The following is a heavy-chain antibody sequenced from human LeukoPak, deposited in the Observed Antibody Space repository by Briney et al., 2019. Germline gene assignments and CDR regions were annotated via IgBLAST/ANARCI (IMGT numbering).Heavy chain of an antibody. CDR3: SSTSGSYYSYYYYYGMDG. V-gene: IGHV4-59*08. CDR1: GGSISSYY. D-gene: IGHD3-10*01. CDR2: IYYSGST. Sequence: PSETLSLTCTVSGGSISSYYWSWIRQPPGKGLEWIGYIYYSGSTNYNPSLKNRVTITVDTSKNQYSLQLSSVTAADTAVYYWSSTSGSYYSYYYYYGMDGWGQGTTVTVSS. J-gene: IGHJ6*02.